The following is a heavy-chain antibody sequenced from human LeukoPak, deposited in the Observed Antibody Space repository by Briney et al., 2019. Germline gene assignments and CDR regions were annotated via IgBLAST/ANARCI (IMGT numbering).Heavy chain of an antibody. CDR2: IIPIFGTA. J-gene: IGHJ4*02. D-gene: IGHD6-19*01. CDR3: AVDIAVAGHFDY. V-gene: IGHV1-69*01. Sequence: VASVKVSCKASGGTFSSYAISWVRQAPGQGLEWMGGIIPIFGTANYAQKFQGRVTITADESTSTAYMELSSLRSEDTAVYYCAVDIAVAGHFDYWGQGTLVTVSS. CDR1: GGTFSSYA.